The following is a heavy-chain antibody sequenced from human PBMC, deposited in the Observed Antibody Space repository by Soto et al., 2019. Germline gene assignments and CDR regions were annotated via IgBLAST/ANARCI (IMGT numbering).Heavy chain of an antibody. J-gene: IGHJ6*02. CDR3: ARDNRGEWFRSPYGMDV. CDR2: INAGNGNT. Sequence: ASVKVSCKASGYTFTSYAMHWVRQAPGQRLEWMGWINAGNGNTKYSQKFQGRVTITRDTSASTAYMELSSLRSEDTAVYYCARDNRGEWFRSPYGMDVWGQGTTVTVSS. D-gene: IGHD3-3*01. V-gene: IGHV1-3*01. CDR1: GYTFTSYA.